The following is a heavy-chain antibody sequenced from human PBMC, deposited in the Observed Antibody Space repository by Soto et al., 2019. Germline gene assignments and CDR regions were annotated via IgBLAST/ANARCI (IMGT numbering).Heavy chain of an antibody. J-gene: IGHJ5*02. V-gene: IGHV3-74*01. CDR1: GLTFDRYW. Sequence: GGSLRLSCAASGLTFDRYWMHWVRHAPGKGLVWVSHINTDGSNTNYADSVKGRFTISRDNAKSTLFLQMNSLRDEDTAVYYCAREFCSGGNCYTYYFDPWGQGIPVTVSS. D-gene: IGHD2-15*01. CDR2: INTDGSNT. CDR3: AREFCSGGNCYTYYFDP.